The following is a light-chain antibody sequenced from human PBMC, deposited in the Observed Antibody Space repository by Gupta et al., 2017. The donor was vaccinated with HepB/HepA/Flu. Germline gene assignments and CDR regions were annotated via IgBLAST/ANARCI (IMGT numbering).Light chain of an antibody. Sequence: EIVLTQSPGTLSLFQGERATLSCRTSQKVSSKYFAWYQQKPGQAPRLVIYGASNRATGFPDRFSGGGYGTEFTLTISRREPEDFAVYYRQQEVFSPWTFGQGTKVEVK. V-gene: IGKV3-20*01. CDR2: GAS. CDR3: QQEVFSPWT. CDR1: QKVSSKY. J-gene: IGKJ1*01.